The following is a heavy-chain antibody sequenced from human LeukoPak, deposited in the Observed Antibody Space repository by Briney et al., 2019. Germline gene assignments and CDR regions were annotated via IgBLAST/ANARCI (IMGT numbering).Heavy chain of an antibody. J-gene: IGHJ4*02. D-gene: IGHD2-2*01. Sequence: GGSLRLSCAASGFTFSSYAMSWVRQAPGKGLEWVSAISGSGGSTYYADSVKGRSTISRDNSKNTLYLQMNSLRAEDTAVYYCAKGVGGVVPAANFDYWGQGTLVTVSS. V-gene: IGHV3-23*01. CDR1: GFTFSSYA. CDR2: ISGSGGST. CDR3: AKGVGGVVPAANFDY.